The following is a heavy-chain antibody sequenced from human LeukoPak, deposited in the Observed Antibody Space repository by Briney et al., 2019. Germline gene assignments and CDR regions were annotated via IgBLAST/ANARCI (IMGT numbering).Heavy chain of an antibody. V-gene: IGHV1-2*02. CDR3: ARDLPGISITIFGVVGSRNWFDP. Sequence: GASVKVSCKASGYTFTSYYMHWVRQAPGQGLEWMGWINPNSGGTNYAQKFQGRVTMTRDTSISTAYMELSRLRSDDTAVYYCARDLPGISITIFGVVGSRNWFDPWGQGTLVTVSS. J-gene: IGHJ5*02. CDR2: INPNSGGT. D-gene: IGHD3-3*01. CDR1: GYTFTSYY.